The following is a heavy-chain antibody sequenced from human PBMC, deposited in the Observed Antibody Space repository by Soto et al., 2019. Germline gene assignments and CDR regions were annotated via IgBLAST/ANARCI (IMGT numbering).Heavy chain of an antibody. CDR1: GGSISSSNW. CDR3: ARSRDYGDYVFLGLRYIRVGWYFDL. CDR2: IYHSGST. V-gene: IGHV4-4*02. Sequence: QVQLQESGPGLVKPSGTLSLTCAVSGGSISSSNWWSWVRQPPGKGLEWIGEIYHSGSTNYNPSLEGRVTCLLDKSENRFSLNLSCVIAADSAVYSCARSRDYGDYVFLGLRYIRVGWYFDLWGRGTLVTVSS. D-gene: IGHD4-17*01. J-gene: IGHJ2*01.